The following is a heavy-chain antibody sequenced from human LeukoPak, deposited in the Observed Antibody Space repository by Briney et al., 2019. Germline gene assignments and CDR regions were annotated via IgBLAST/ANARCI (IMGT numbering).Heavy chain of an antibody. CDR2: INGGGGST. CDR1: GFTFSSYA. CDR3: ARDFSTYYDSSSFYGDSCFDY. Sequence: GGSLRLSCAAAGFTFSSYAMNWVRQAPGKGLGSVSAINGGGGSTYYADSVKGRFTRSRYNPKNTLYLQMNDLRAEDTAVYYCARDFSTYYDSSSFYGDSCFDYWGQGILVTVSS. D-gene: IGHD3-22*01. V-gene: IGHV3-23*01. J-gene: IGHJ4*02.